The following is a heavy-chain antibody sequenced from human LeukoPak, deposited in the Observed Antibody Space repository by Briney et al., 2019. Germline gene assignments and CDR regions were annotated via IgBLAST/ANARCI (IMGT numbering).Heavy chain of an antibody. CDR1: GGTFSSYA. CDR2: IIPIFGTA. CDR3: ATNYDFWSGSNTPALDY. V-gene: IGHV1-69*13. J-gene: IGHJ4*02. Sequence: ASVKVSCKASGGTFSSYAISWVRQAPGQGLEWMGGIIPIFGTANYAQKFQGRVTITADESTSTAYMELSSLRSEDTAVYYCATNYDFWSGSNTPALDYWGQGTLVTVSS. D-gene: IGHD3-3*01.